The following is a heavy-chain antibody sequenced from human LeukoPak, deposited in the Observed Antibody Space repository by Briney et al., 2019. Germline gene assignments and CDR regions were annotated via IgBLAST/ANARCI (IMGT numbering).Heavy chain of an antibody. D-gene: IGHD6-13*01. CDR2: ISGSGDST. V-gene: IGHV3-23*01. Sequence: GGSLRLPCAASGFTFSSYAMSWVRQAPGKGLEWVSSISGSGDSTYYADSVKGRFTISRDNSKNTLYLQMNSLRAEDTAVYYCAKDQGVKQQLVLFDYWGQGTLVTVSS. CDR3: AKDQGVKQQLVLFDY. J-gene: IGHJ4*02. CDR1: GFTFSSYA.